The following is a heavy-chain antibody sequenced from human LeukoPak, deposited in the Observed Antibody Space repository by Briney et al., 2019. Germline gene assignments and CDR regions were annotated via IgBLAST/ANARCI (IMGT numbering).Heavy chain of an antibody. Sequence: ASVKVSCKASGYTFTGYYMHWVRQAPGQGLEWMGWISAYNGNTNYAQKLQGRVTMTTDTSTSTAYMELRSLRSDDTAVYYCARGQQLVNFDYWGQGTLVTVSS. CDR3: ARGQQLVNFDY. J-gene: IGHJ4*02. D-gene: IGHD6-13*01. CDR1: GYTFTGYY. CDR2: ISAYNGNT. V-gene: IGHV1-18*04.